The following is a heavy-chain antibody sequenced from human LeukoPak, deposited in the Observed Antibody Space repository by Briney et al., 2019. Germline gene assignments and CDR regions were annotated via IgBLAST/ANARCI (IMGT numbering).Heavy chain of an antibody. V-gene: IGHV1-24*01. CDR1: GYTITELS. CDR2: FDPEDGET. D-gene: IGHD6-19*01. J-gene: IGHJ4*02. CDR3: ATSIAVDFDY. Sequence: ASVKVTCTVSGYTITELSMHWGRQAPGKGLEWMGGFDPEDGETIYAQKFQGRVTMTEDTSTDTAYMELSSLRSEDTAVYYCATSIAVDFDYWGQGTLVTVSS.